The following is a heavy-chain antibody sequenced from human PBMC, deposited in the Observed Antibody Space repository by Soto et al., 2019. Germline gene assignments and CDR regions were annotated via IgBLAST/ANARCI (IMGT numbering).Heavy chain of an antibody. J-gene: IGHJ4*02. Sequence: QVQLVQSGAEVKKPGASVKVSCKASGYTFTSYDINWVRQATGQGLEWMGWMNPNRGNTGYAQKFQGRVTMTRNTSISTAYMELSSLRSEDTAVYYCARGFRGYYDYVWGSYRYNSPDYWGQGTLVTVSS. V-gene: IGHV1-8*01. D-gene: IGHD3-16*02. CDR3: ARGFRGYYDYVWGSYRYNSPDY. CDR2: MNPNRGNT. CDR1: GYTFTSYD.